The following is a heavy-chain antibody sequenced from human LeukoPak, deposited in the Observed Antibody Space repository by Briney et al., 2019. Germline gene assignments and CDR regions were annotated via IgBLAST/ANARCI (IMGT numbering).Heavy chain of an antibody. V-gene: IGHV4-4*09. CDR1: GDSVSSGH. D-gene: IGHD2-2*02. Sequence: PSETLSLSCNVSGDSVSSGHWTWIRQSPAKGLEWIGFIYDNGVTDYNPSLKSRLIISLDTSKNQFSLNLRSVSAADSAIYYCAGRGHRYPRGWGQGILVTVSS. CDR2: IYDNGVT. J-gene: IGHJ1*01. CDR3: AGRGHRYPRG.